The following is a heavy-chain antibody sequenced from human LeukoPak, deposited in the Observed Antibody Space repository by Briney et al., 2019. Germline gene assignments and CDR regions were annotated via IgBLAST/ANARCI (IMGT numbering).Heavy chain of an antibody. V-gene: IGHV1-2*06. CDR3: VRDKAVAGTGIYY. CDR1: GYTFTGYY. D-gene: IGHD6-19*01. J-gene: IGHJ4*02. CDR2: IKPNSGGT. Sequence: ASVKVSCKASGYTFTGYYMHWVRQAPGQGPEWMGRIKPNSGGTNYAQKFQGRVTMTRDTSISTAYMELRRLRSDDTAVYYCVRDKAVAGTGIYYWGQGTLVAVSS.